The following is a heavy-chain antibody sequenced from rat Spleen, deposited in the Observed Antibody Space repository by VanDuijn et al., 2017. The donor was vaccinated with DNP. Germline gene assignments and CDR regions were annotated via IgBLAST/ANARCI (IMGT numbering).Heavy chain of an antibody. CDR3: ARSQCYYFDGSYYRIAY. D-gene: IGHD1-12*02. V-gene: IGHV2-6*01. CDR1: GFSLTSYN. CDR2: IWSGGST. Sequence: QVQLKESGPGLVQPSQTLSLTCTVAGFSLTSYNVHWVRQPPGKGLEWIGAIWSGGSTYYNSGLKSRLRISRDTSKCHVFLKRNIVQTEDEARYVWARSQCYYFDGSYYRIAYWGQGTLVTVSS. J-gene: IGHJ3*01.